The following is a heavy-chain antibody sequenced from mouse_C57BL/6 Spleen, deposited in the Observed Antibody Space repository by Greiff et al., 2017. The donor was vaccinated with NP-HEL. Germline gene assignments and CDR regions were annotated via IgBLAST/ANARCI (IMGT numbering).Heavy chain of an antibody. CDR3: ARDPVFYYGSSYAFYAMDY. Sequence: QVQLKQSGAELVRPGASVKLSCKASGYTFTDYYINWVKQRPGQGLEWIARIYPGSGNTYYNEKFKGKATLTAEKSSSTAYMQLSSLTSEDSAVYFCARDPVFYYGSSYAFYAMDYWGQGTSVTVSS. V-gene: IGHV1-76*01. D-gene: IGHD1-1*01. J-gene: IGHJ4*01. CDR1: GYTFTDYY. CDR2: IYPGSGNT.